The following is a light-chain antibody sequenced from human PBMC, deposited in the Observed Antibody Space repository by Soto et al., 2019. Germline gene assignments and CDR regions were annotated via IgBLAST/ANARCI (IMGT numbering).Light chain of an antibody. CDR3: QTCNNWMLT. J-gene: IGKJ4*01. Sequence: EVVRRQSPATRSVSPGEGATLSCRASQGIGDTLAWYQHKPGQTPRLLIYDTSTRATGVPTRFSGSRSGAEYTLTTPSLQPEAFAVNYCQTCNNWMLTFRGRTKVDIK. V-gene: IGKV3-15*01. CDR1: QGIGDT. CDR2: DTS.